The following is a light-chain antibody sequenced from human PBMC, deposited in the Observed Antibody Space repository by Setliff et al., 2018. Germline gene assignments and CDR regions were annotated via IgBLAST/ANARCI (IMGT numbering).Light chain of an antibody. J-gene: IGLJ1*01. CDR3: SSYTSSSTRV. Sequence: QSALTQPASVSGSPGQSITISCIGTSSDVGYYNYVSWYQQHPGKAPKLMIYEVSNRPSGVSNRFSGSKSGNTASLTISGLQAEDEADYYCSSYTSSSTRVFGTGTKVTVL. CDR1: SSDVGYYNY. CDR2: EVS. V-gene: IGLV2-14*01.